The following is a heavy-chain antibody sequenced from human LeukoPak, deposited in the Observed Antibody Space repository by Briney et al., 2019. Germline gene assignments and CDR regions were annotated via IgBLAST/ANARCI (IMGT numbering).Heavy chain of an antibody. V-gene: IGHV3-21*01. CDR3: ARDALQWLLLRYAFDI. CDR1: GFTFSTYS. Sequence: GGSLRLSCAGSGFTFSTYSMNWVRQAPGKGLEWVPSVSTSGNYIFYADSVKGRFTISRDNAKNSLYLQMNSLRAEDTAVYYCARDALQWLLLRYAFDIWGQGTMVTVSS. CDR2: VSTSGNYI. J-gene: IGHJ3*02. D-gene: IGHD3-22*01.